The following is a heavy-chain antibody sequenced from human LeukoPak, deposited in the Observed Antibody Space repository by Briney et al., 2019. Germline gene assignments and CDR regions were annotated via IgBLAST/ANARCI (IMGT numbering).Heavy chain of an antibody. Sequence: PSETLSLTCAVYGGSFRTDYWSWIRQPPGKGLEWIGEINHSGSSSYNPSLKSRVTMPLDASRNQFSLKLSSVTAADTAVYYCARNGWYSIDYWGQGTLVTVSS. CDR3: ARNGWYSIDY. D-gene: IGHD6-19*01. CDR1: GGSFRTDY. CDR2: INHSGSS. V-gene: IGHV4-34*01. J-gene: IGHJ4*02.